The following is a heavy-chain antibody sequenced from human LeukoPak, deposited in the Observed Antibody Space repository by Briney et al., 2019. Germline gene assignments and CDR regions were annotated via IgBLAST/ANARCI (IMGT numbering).Heavy chain of an antibody. Sequence: KPSETLSLTCAVYGGSFSGYYWSWIRQPPGKGLEWIGEINHSGSTNYNPSLKSRVTISVDTSKNQFSLQLNSVTPEDTAVYYCARLGRDWGFDYWGQGTLVTVSS. CDR3: ARLGRDWGFDY. CDR1: GGSFSGYY. D-gene: IGHD7-27*01. J-gene: IGHJ4*02. V-gene: IGHV4-34*01. CDR2: INHSGST.